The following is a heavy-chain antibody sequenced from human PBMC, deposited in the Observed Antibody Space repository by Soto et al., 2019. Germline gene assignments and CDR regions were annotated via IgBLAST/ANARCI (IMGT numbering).Heavy chain of an antibody. D-gene: IGHD3-22*01. CDR2: IYPGDSDT. Sequence: GESLKISCKASGYNFNKHWIGWVRQMPEKGLEWMGIIYPGDSDTRYSPSFQGHVTISADKSINTAYLQWSSLEAADTAMYYCTRRGDSGGYMDYWGQGILVTVSS. V-gene: IGHV5-51*01. CDR3: TRRGDSGGYMDY. J-gene: IGHJ4*02. CDR1: GYNFNKHW.